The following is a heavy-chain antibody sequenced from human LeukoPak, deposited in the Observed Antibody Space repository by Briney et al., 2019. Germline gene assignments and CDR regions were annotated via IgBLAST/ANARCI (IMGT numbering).Heavy chain of an antibody. D-gene: IGHD6-13*01. CDR2: ISGDGGST. CDR3: TLGSLYSSSWYGDY. V-gene: IGHV3-23*01. CDR1: GFSFDTYA. Sequence: GGSLRLSCAASGFSFDTYAMTWVRQAPGKGLEWVSAISGDGGSTYYAVSVKGRFTISRGNSKNTLYLQMNGLRAEDTAVYYCTLGSLYSSSWYGDYWGQGTLVTVSS. J-gene: IGHJ4*02.